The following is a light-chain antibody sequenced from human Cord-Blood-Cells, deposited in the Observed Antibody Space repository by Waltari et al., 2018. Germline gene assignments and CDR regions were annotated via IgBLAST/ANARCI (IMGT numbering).Light chain of an antibody. CDR2: EVS. CDR1: SSHVRRYNY. Sequence: QSALTQPASVSWSPGQSITIPCTGTSSHVRRYNYVSWYQQHPGKAPKLMIYEVSNRPSGVSNRFSGSKSGNTASLTISGLQAEDEADYYCSSYTSSSTVVFGGGTKLTVL. J-gene: IGLJ2*01. V-gene: IGLV2-14*01. CDR3: SSYTSSSTVV.